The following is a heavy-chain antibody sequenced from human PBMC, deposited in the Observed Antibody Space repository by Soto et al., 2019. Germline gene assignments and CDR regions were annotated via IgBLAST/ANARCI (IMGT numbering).Heavy chain of an antibody. V-gene: IGHV3-21*01. Sequence: GSLRLSCAASGFTFSSYSMNWVRQAPGKGLEWVSSISSSTSYIYYADSMKGRFTISRDNAKNSLYLQMNSLRAEDTAVYYCARVVDYYDPYYYYGMDVWGQGTTVTVSS. J-gene: IGHJ6*02. CDR2: ISSSTSYI. D-gene: IGHD3-22*01. CDR3: ARVVDYYDPYYYYGMDV. CDR1: GFTFSSYS.